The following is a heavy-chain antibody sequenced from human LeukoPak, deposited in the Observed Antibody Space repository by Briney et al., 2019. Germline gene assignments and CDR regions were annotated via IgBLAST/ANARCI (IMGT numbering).Heavy chain of an antibody. D-gene: IGHD3-16*01. J-gene: IGHJ3*01. V-gene: IGHV3-48*02. CDR2: ISSNSRTI. Sequence: GGSLRLSCAASGFTFSDYSMNWVRQAPGKGLEWVSYISSNSRTINYADSVKGRFTISRDNAKNALYLQMNSLRDEDTAVYYCARDYVYAFDVWGQGTMVTVSS. CDR1: GFTFSDYS. CDR3: ARDYVYAFDV.